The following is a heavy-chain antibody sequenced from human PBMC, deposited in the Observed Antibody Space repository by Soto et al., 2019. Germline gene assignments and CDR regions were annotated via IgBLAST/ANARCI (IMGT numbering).Heavy chain of an antibody. D-gene: IGHD6-19*01. J-gene: IGHJ4*02. V-gene: IGHV3-23*01. Sequence: EVQLLESGGGLVQPGGSLRLSCAASGFTFSSYAMSWVRQAPGKGLEWVSAISGSGGSTYYADSVKGRFTISRDNSKTTLYLPMNRLRAEDTAVYYCAKDGGPVAGTGRFDYWGQGTLVTVSS. CDR2: ISGSGGST. CDR1: GFTFSSYA. CDR3: AKDGGPVAGTGRFDY.